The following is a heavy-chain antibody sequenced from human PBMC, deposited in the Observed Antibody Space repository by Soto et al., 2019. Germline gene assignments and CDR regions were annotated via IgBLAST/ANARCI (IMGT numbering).Heavy chain of an antibody. J-gene: IGHJ5*02. Sequence: QVQLVQSGAEVKKPGSSVKVSCEASGGTFSSYTISWVRQAPGQGLEWMGRIIPILGIANYAQKFQGRVTITADKSTSTAYRELSSLRSEDTAVYYCARDCSSTSCYAYPWGQGTLVTVSS. D-gene: IGHD2-2*01. CDR3: ARDCSSTSCYAYP. CDR2: IIPILGIA. CDR1: GGTFSSYT. V-gene: IGHV1-69*08.